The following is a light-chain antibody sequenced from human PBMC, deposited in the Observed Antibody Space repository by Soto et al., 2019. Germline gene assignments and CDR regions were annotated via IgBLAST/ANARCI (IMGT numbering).Light chain of an antibody. J-gene: IGLJ2*01. Sequence: SYELTQPPSESVATGQTARITCGGNNIGTKSVHWYQQKPGQAPVVVVYDNTDRPSGIPERFSGSNFGSTATLTISRVEAGDEADYCCQLWDTSSDHVIFGGGTKVTVL. CDR1: NIGTKS. V-gene: IGLV3-21*02. CDR2: DNT. CDR3: QLWDTSSDHVI.